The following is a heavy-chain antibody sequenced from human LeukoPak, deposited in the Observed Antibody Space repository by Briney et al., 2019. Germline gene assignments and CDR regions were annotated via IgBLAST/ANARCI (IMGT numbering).Heavy chain of an antibody. V-gene: IGHV3-23*01. Sequence: PGGSLRLSCAASGFTFNIYAMNWVRQASGKGLEWVSTISGSGSSTYYADSVKGRFTISRDNSKNTLYLQTNSLRAEDTAVYFCAKDQHGYDKPIDYWGQGTLVTVSS. CDR2: ISGSGSST. CDR1: GFTFNIYA. J-gene: IGHJ4*02. CDR3: AKDQHGYDKPIDY. D-gene: IGHD5-12*01.